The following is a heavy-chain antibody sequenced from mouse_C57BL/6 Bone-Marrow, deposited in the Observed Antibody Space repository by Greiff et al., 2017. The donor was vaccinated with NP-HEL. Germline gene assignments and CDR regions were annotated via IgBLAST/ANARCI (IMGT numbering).Heavy chain of an antibody. CDR3: VRVEDYDGVFDY. CDR1: GFTFNTYA. Sequence: EVQLVESGGGLVQPKGSLKLSCAASGFTFNTYAMHWVRQAPGQGLEWVARIRSKSSNYATYYADSVKDRFTISRDDSQSMLYLQMNNLKTEDTAVYYCVRVEDYDGVFDYWGQGTTLTVSS. J-gene: IGHJ2*01. CDR2: IRSKSSNYAT. V-gene: IGHV10-3*01. D-gene: IGHD2-4*01.